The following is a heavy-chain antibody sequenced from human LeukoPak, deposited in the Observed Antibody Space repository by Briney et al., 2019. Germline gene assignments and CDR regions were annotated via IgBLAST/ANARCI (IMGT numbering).Heavy chain of an antibody. V-gene: IGHV3-23*01. CDR2: ISDSGGKT. CDR3: AKHGSGRYFDY. CDR1: GFTFSTFSNYG. D-gene: IGHD6-19*01. Sequence: GGSLRLSCAASGFTFSTFSNYGMSWVRQAPGKGLEWVSAISDSGGKTYYADSMKGRFTISRDNSKSTLYLQMNSLRAEDTAVYYCAKHGSGRYFDYWGQGTLVTVSS. J-gene: IGHJ4*02.